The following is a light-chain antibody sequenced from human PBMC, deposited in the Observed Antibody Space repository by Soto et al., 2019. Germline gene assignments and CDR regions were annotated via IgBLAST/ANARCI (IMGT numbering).Light chain of an antibody. CDR3: HQRSNWPQLT. CDR2: DAS. V-gene: IGKV3-11*01. CDR1: QSVSSY. J-gene: IGKJ4*01. Sequence: DIVLTQSPATLSLSPGERATLSCRASQSVSSYLAWYQQKPGQAPRLLIYDASNRATGIPARFSGSGSGTDFTLTISSLEPEDFAVYYCHQRSNWPQLTFGGGTKVEIK.